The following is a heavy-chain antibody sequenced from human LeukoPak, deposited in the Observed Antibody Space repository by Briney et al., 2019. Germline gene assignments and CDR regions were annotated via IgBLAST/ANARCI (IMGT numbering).Heavy chain of an antibody. CDR1: GFTFSSYA. V-gene: IGHV3-23*01. Sequence: PGGSLRLSCAASGFTFSSYAMSWVRQAPGKGLEWVSAISGSGGSTYYADSVRGRFTISRDNSKDTLYLQMNSLRAEDTAVYYRAKDSSSGGPYYFDYWGQGTLVTVSS. CDR2: ISGSGGST. D-gene: IGHD6-25*01. J-gene: IGHJ4*02. CDR3: AKDSSSGGPYYFDY.